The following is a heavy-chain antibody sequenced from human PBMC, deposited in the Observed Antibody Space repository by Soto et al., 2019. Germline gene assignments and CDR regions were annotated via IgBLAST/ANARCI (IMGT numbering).Heavy chain of an antibody. CDR1: GGSITSYY. J-gene: IGHJ3*01. D-gene: IGHD3-10*01. V-gene: IGHV4-59*01. Sequence: QVQLQESGPGLVKPSETLSLTCTVSGGSITSYYWSWIRQPPGKGLEWIRYIYYSGSTNYNPSLKSRVTIYVDTSKTQFSLKLSSVSAADTAVYYCARVWGGAFAFWGQGTMVTVSS. CDR3: ARVWGGAFAF. CDR2: IYYSGST.